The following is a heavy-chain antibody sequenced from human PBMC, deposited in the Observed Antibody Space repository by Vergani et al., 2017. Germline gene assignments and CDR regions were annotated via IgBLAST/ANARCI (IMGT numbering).Heavy chain of an antibody. CDR1: GYTFTSYA. CDR2: INAGNGNT. CDR3: ARAGITMVRGVQNWFDP. V-gene: IGHV1-3*01. Sequence: QVQLVQSGAEVKKPGASVKVSCKASGYTFTSYAMHWVRQAPGQRLEWMGWINAGNGNTKYSQKFQGRVTITRDTSASTAYMELRSLRSDDTAVYYCARAGITMVRGVQNWFDPWGQGTLVTVSS. J-gene: IGHJ5*02. D-gene: IGHD3-10*01.